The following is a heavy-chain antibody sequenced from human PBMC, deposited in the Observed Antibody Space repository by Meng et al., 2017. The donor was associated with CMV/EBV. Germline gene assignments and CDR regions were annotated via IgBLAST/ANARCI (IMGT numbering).Heavy chain of an antibody. V-gene: IGHV3-20*04. CDR1: GFTVSSNY. Sequence: GGSLRLSCAASGFTVSSNYMSWVRQAPGKGLEWVSGINWNGGSTGYADSVKGRFTISRDNAKNSLYLQMNSLRAEDTALYYCARDRASGSFLYYYYGMDVWGQGTTVTVSS. CDR3: ARDRASGSFLYYYYGMDV. J-gene: IGHJ6*02. CDR2: INWNGGST. D-gene: IGHD3-10*01.